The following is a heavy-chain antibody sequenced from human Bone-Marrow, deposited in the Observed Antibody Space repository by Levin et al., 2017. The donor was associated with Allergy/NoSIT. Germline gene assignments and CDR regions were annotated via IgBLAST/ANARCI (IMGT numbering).Heavy chain of an antibody. D-gene: IGHD4-23*01. CDR3: ARTYGGNSDY. V-gene: IGHV1-8*01. J-gene: IGHJ4*02. Sequence: GESLKISCKASGYTFSTYYINWVRQATGQGLQWMGWMDPNSGATGYAQEFQGRLTMARNTSITTAYMELTSLRSEDTAVYYCARTYGGNSDYWGQRTLVTVSS. CDR2: MDPNSGAT. CDR1: GYTFSTYY.